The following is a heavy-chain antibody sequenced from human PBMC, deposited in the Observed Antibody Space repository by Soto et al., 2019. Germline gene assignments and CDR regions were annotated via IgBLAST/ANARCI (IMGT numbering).Heavy chain of an antibody. CDR3: AKDLEKWLVQLGGLDT. V-gene: IGHV3-23*01. D-gene: IGHD1-1*01. CDR2: ISNSGGST. Sequence: PGGSLRLSCVASGFTLSSYFMTWVRQAPGKGLEWVSAISNSGGSTYYADSVKGRFTISRDNSHNTLCLQMNNLRAEDTARYYCAKDLEKWLVQLGGLDTWGQGAQVTVSS. J-gene: IGHJ5*02. CDR1: GFTLSSYF.